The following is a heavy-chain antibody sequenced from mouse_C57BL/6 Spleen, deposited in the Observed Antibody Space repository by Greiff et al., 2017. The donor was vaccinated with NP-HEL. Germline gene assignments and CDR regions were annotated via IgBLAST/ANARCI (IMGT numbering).Heavy chain of an antibody. J-gene: IGHJ3*01. CDR3: ARSDGSWFAY. D-gene: IGHD1-1*02. CDR1: GYTFTSYW. V-gene: IGHV1-53*01. CDR2: INPSNGGT. Sequence: QVQLQQPGTELVKPGASGYTFTSYWMHWVKQRPGQGLEWIGNINPSNGGTNYNEKFKSKATLTVDKSSSTAYMQLSSLTSEDSAVYYCARSDGSWFAYWGQGTLVTVSA.